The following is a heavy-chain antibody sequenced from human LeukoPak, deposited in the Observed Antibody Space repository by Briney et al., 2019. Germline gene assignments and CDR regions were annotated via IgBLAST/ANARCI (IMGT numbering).Heavy chain of an antibody. J-gene: IGHJ4*02. Sequence: SETPSLTCAVSGASIRSGNIHWAWIRQPPGGGLEWIASLSSGGITLYSASLKSRVTIFADTSDYQFFLSLRSVTAADTAVYYCSRVSSRRFDYWGQGNLVTVSS. V-gene: IGHV4-39*01. CDR3: SRVSSRRFDY. CDR1: GASIRSGNIH. CDR2: LSSGGIT.